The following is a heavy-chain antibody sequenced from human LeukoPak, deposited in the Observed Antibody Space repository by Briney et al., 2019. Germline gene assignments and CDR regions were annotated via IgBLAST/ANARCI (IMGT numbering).Heavy chain of an antibody. Sequence: SETLSLTCSVSGASMTSHFYTWIRQPPGKGLEWIGYIYSSGSTNYNPSLKSRVTISLDTSKNQFSLKLSSVTAADTAVYYCASTSGTTSQPFDYWGQGTPVTVSS. D-gene: IGHD1-1*01. CDR3: ASTSGTTSQPFDY. CDR1: GASMTSHF. J-gene: IGHJ4*02. V-gene: IGHV4-4*09. CDR2: IYSSGST.